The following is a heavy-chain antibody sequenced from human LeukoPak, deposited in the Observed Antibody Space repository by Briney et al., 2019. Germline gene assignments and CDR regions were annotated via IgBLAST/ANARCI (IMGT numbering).Heavy chain of an antibody. D-gene: IGHD6-6*01. J-gene: IGHJ3*02. CDR3: ARGHGSSPSGCPFDI. V-gene: IGHV1-2*02. Sequence: ASVKVSCKASGYTFTGYYMHWVRQAPGQGLEWMGWMNPNSGGTNYAQKFQGRVTMTRDTSISTAYMELSRLRSDDTAVYYCARGHGSSPSGCPFDIWGQGTMVTVSS. CDR1: GYTFTGYY. CDR2: MNPNSGGT.